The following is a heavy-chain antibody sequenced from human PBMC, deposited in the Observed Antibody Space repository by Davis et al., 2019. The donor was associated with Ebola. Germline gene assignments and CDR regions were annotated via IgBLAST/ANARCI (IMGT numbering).Heavy chain of an antibody. J-gene: IGHJ6*03. Sequence: GGSLRPSCQGSGHNYWIGWVRQMPGKGLEWMGIIYADDSDTRYSPSFQGQVTIAADKSINTAYLQWSSLKASDTAVYYCARCRSLGSYYYMDVWGNGTSVTVSS. CDR3: ARCRSLGSYYYMDV. CDR2: IYADDSDT. CDR1: GHNYW. D-gene: IGHD3-10*01. V-gene: IGHV5-51*06.